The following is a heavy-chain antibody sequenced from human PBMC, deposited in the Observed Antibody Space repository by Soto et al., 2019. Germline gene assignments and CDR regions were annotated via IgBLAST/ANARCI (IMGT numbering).Heavy chain of an antibody. D-gene: IGHD3-16*02. CDR2: ISGSGAGT. Sequence: HPGGSLRLSCIASGFTFSSSAMSWVRQAPGRGLEWVSGISGSGAGTYYADSVKGRFTISRDNAKNTLYLQMSGLRAEDTAVYYCAKGPTIFGAVISFDYYYGMYVWGQGTPVTVSS. CDR3: AKGPTIFGAVISFDYYYGMYV. CDR1: GFTFSSSA. J-gene: IGHJ6*02. V-gene: IGHV3-23*01.